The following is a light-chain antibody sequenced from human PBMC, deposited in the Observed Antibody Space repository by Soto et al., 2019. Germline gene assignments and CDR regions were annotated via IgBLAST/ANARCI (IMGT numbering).Light chain of an antibody. CDR1: QSISSW. J-gene: IGKJ2*02. Sequence: DIQMTQSPSTLSASVGDRVTITCRASQSISSWLAWYQQKPGKAPKLLIYDASSLESGVPSRFSGSGSGTEFTLTISSLQPDDFATYYCQHYNSYPCTFGQGTKLEIK. CDR3: QHYNSYPCT. CDR2: DAS. V-gene: IGKV1-5*01.